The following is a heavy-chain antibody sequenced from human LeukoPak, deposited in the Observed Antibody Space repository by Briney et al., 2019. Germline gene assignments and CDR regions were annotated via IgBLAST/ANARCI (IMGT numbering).Heavy chain of an antibody. D-gene: IGHD3-22*01. Sequence: ASVKVSCEASGYTFSSYGISWVRQAPGQGLEWMGWISDYNGNTNYAQKVQGRVTMTTDPFTSTAYMELRSLRSDDTAVYYCARDGPDRAAWFDPWGQGTLVTVSS. V-gene: IGHV1-18*01. CDR2: ISDYNGNT. CDR1: GYTFSSYG. CDR3: ARDGPDRAAWFDP. J-gene: IGHJ5*02.